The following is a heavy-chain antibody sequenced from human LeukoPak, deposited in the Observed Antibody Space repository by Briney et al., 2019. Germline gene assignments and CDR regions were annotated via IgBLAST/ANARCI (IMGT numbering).Heavy chain of an antibody. CDR2: LYSGGST. Sequence: GGSLRLSCAASGFSFSNYGMHWVRQAPGKGLEWVSVLYSGGSTYYADSVKGRFTISRDNSKNTLYLQMNSLRAEDTAVYYCARGGALAVAATFDYWGQGTLVTVSS. CDR1: GFSFSNYG. J-gene: IGHJ4*02. V-gene: IGHV3-66*01. D-gene: IGHD6-19*01. CDR3: ARGGALAVAATFDY.